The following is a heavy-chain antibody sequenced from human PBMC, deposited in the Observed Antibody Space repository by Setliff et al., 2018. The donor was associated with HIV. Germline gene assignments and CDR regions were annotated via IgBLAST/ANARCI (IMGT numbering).Heavy chain of an antibody. D-gene: IGHD1-26*01. J-gene: IGHJ4*02. V-gene: IGHV4-61*09. CDR3: AGDAGYKGAADY. CDR1: GGSISSGSYY. CDR2: IYTSGST. Sequence: PSETLSLTCTVSGGSISSGSYYWSWIRQPAGKGLEWIGHIYTSGSTNYNPSLKSRLTISVDRSKNQFSLKLRSVTAADTAVYYCAGDAGYKGAADYWGQGTRVTVSS.